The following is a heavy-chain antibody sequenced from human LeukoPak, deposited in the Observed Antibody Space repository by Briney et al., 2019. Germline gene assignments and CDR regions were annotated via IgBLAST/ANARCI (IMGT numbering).Heavy chain of an antibody. Sequence: SETLSLTCTVSGGLTSSGDYYWSWIRQSPAKGLEWIGQIYYSGSTLYSPSLKSRLTISLDTSKNQFSLRLNSVTGADTAVYFCASLSVWELATHPGGSFDYWGRGILVTVSS. CDR1: GGLTSSGDYY. V-gene: IGHV4-30-4*01. J-gene: IGHJ4*02. D-gene: IGHD1-1*01. CDR3: ASLSVWELATHPGGSFDY. CDR2: IYYSGST.